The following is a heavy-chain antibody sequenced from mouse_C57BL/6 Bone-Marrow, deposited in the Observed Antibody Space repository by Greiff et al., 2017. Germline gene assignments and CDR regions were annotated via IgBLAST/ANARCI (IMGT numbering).Heavy chain of an antibody. CDR3: ATSWGWYFDV. V-gene: IGHV15-2*01. J-gene: IGHJ1*03. D-gene: IGHD4-1*01. CDR2: ILPSIGRT. Sequence: QVQLQQSGSELRSPGSSVKLSCKDFDSDVFPIAYMSWVRQKPGHGFEWIGGILPSIGRTIYGEKFEDKAKLDADTLSNTAYLERNIITSDDSAIYCCATSWGWYFDVWGTGTTVTVAS. CDR1: DSDVFPIAY.